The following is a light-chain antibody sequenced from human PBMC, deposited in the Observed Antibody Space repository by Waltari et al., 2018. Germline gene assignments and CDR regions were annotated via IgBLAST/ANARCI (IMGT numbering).Light chain of an antibody. Sequence: SYELTQALSVSVAQGQAARITCGGHNIGSRNVHWYQLQPGQAPVLVIYRDRNRPSGIPERFSGSNSLNTATLTISRAQVGDEGDYFCQVWDSTNVLFGGGTKLTVL. CDR3: QVWDSTNVL. V-gene: IGLV3-9*01. CDR2: RDR. J-gene: IGLJ2*01. CDR1: NIGSRN.